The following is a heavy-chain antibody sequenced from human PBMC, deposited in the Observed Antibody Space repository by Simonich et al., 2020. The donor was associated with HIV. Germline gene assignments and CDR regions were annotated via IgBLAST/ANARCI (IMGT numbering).Heavy chain of an antibody. CDR3: YGAFDV. D-gene: IGHD4-17*01. V-gene: IGHV3-74*01. J-gene: IGHJ3*01. CDR1: GFTFSNYG. CDR2: IKSDGTTT. Sequence: EVQLVESGGGLVQSGGSLRLSCVASGFTFSNYGMHWVRQAPGKGRGWVSRIKSDGTTTIYADSVKGRFIISRDNAKNTLYLQMNSLRTEDTAVYFCYGAFDVWGQGTMVTVSS.